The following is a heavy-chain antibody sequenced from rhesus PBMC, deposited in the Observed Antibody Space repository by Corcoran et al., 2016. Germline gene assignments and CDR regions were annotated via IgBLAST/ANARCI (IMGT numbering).Heavy chain of an antibody. J-gene: IGHJ5-1*01. D-gene: IGHD2-39*01. CDR1: GGSISSGYG. CDR3: ARLAYVSLDRFDV. V-gene: IGHV4S7*01. CDR2: IYSSTGNT. Sequence: QVQLKESGPGLVKPSETLSLTCAVSGGSISSGYGWGGIRPPPGQGLEWIVTIYSSTGNTYYDPSLKSRVTISKDTSKNQFSLKLSSVTAADTAVYYCARLAYVSLDRFDVWGPGVLVTVSS.